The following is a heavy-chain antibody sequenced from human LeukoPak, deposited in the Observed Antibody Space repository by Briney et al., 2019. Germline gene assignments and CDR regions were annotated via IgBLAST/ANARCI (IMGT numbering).Heavy chain of an antibody. V-gene: IGHV1-69*04. Sequence: SVKVSCKASGGTFSSYAISWVRQAPGQGLEWMGRIIPILGIANYAQKFQGRVTITADKSTSTAYMELSSLRSEDTAVYYCARVNCSSTSCYRRRAFDIWGQGTMVTVSS. J-gene: IGHJ3*02. CDR1: GGTFSSYA. D-gene: IGHD2-2*02. CDR2: IIPILGIA. CDR3: ARVNCSSTSCYRRRAFDI.